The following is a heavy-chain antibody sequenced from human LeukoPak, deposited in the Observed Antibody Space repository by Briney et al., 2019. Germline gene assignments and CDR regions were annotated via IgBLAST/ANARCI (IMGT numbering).Heavy chain of an antibody. D-gene: IGHD4-17*01. CDR2: ISWNSGSI. V-gene: IGHV3-9*01. CDR1: GFTFDDYA. J-gene: IGHJ6*02. CDR3: AKQSRIDGDYYYYYGMDV. Sequence: GGSLRLSCAASGFTFDDYAMHWVRQAPGKGLEWVSGISWNSGSIGYADSVKGRFTISRDNAKNSLYLQMNSLRAEGTALYYCAKQSRIDGDYYYYYGMDVWGQGTTVTVSS.